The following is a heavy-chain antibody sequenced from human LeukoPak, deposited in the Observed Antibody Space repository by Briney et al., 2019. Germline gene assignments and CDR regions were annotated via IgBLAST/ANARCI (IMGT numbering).Heavy chain of an antibody. V-gene: IGHV3-23*01. CDR2: IGGSGAGT. J-gene: IGHJ4*02. Sequence: GGSLRLSCAVSGITLSNYGMSWVRQAPGKGLEWVAGIGGSGAGTNYADSVKGRFTISRDNSKNTLYLQMNSLRVEDTAVYFCAKRGVVIRVILVGFHKEAYYFDSWGQGALVTVSS. CDR3: AKRGVVIRVILVGFHKEAYYFDS. CDR1: GITLSNYG. D-gene: IGHD3-22*01.